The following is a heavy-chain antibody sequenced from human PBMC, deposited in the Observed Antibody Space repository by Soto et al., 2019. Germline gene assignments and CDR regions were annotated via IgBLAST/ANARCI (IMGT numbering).Heavy chain of an antibody. CDR1: GFSLNTYW. V-gene: IGHV5-51*01. D-gene: IGHD6-19*01. CDR3: ARQGLPYRSSGYYYRMDV. CDR2: IFPGDSDT. Sequence: PGESLKISCEGSGFSLNTYWIAWVRQMPGKGLEWMGAIFPGDSDTSYSPSFEGQVNISADRSSSTAFLHWNSLKVSDSAVYFCARQGLPYRSSGYYYRMDVWGRGTTV. J-gene: IGHJ6*02.